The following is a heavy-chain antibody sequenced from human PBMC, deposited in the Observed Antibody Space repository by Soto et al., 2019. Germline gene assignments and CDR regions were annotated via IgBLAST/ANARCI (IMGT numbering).Heavy chain of an antibody. CDR2: IDWDDDK. Sequence: GCGPTLMNPRPDIPLTCTLSGFSLITSGMCLSWMQYHPGKGLGWLALIDWDDDKYYSTSLTTRLTISTDTSNKQVVLTMTNMDPVDAATYYSARTLAAAFDYWGQGTLVPVSS. D-gene: IGHD6-13*01. J-gene: IGHJ4*02. CDR3: ARTLAAAFDY. V-gene: IGHV2-70*01. CDR1: GFSLITSGMC.